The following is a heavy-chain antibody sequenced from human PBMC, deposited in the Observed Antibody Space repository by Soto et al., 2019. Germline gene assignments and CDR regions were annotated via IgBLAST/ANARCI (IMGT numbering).Heavy chain of an antibody. CDR3: VKPDRDNGVEMATIWESYYFDY. CDR2: ISSNGGST. CDR1: GFTFSSYA. Sequence: GGSLRLSCAASGFTFSSYAMHWVRQAPGKGLEYVSAISSNGGSTYYADSVKGRFTISRDNSKNTLYLQMSSLRAEDTAVYYCVKPDRDNGVEMATIWESYYFDYWGQGTLVTVSS. D-gene: IGHD5-12*01. J-gene: IGHJ4*02. V-gene: IGHV3-64D*08.